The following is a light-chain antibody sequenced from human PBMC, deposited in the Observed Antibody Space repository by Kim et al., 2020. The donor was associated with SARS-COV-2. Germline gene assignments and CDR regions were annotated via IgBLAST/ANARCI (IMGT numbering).Light chain of an antibody. J-gene: IGLJ1*01. Sequence: GQSVTISCTGTSSDVGGYNYVSWYQQHPGEAPKLMIYEVSKRPSGVPDRFSGSKSGNTASLTVSGLQADDEADYYCSSYAGSNNYVFGTGTKVTVL. CDR2: EVS. CDR3: SSYAGSNNYV. CDR1: SSDVGGYNY. V-gene: IGLV2-8*01.